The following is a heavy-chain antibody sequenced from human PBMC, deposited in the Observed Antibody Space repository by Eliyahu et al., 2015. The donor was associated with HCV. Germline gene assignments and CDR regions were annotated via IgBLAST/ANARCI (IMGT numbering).Heavy chain of an antibody. D-gene: IGHD6-13*01. CDR3: AKDVAAAPRYFDL. J-gene: IGHJ2*01. V-gene: IGHV3-23*01. CDR2: ISGSGGST. Sequence: EVQLLESGGGLVQPGGSLRLSCAASGFTFSSYAMSWVRQAPGKGLGWVXAISGSGGSTYYADSVKGRFTISRDNSKNTLYLQMNSLRAEDTAVYYCAKDVAAAPRYFDLWGRGTLVTVSS. CDR1: GFTFSSYA.